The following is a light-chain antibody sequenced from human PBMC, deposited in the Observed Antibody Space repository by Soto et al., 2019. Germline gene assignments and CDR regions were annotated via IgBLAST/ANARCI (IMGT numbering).Light chain of an antibody. CDR2: DDD. Sequence: SYVLTQPPSVSVTPGQTAMITCGGNNIGNKSVHWYHQRPGQAPVLVVYDDDDRPSGIPERFSGSNSGNTATLTISRVEAGDEADYYCQVWNSSSDPWVFGGGTKLTVL. V-gene: IGLV3-21*02. J-gene: IGLJ3*02. CDR1: NIGNKS. CDR3: QVWNSSSDPWV.